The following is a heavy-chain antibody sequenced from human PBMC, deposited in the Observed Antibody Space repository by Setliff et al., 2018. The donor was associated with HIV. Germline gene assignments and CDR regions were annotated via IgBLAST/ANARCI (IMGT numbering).Heavy chain of an antibody. V-gene: IGHV4-31*03. CDR3: ARDRRGYYYGSGSCYMDV. CDR2: IYYIGGA. Sequence: PSETLSLTCTVSGGSINSGGYYWTWVRQHPGKGLQWIGYIYYIGGAYYDPSLKSRVTISLDTSKNHFSLNLSSVTAADTAVYYCARDRRGYYYGSGSCYMDVWGTGTTVTVSS. J-gene: IGHJ6*03. CDR1: GGSINSGGYY. D-gene: IGHD3-10*01.